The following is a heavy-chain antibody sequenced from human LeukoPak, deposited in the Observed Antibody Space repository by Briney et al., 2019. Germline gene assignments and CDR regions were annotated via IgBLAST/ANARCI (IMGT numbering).Heavy chain of an antibody. CDR3: ARDRQQLVDPPSDY. CDR1: GYTFTSYG. J-gene: IGHJ4*02. Sequence: ASVKVSCKASGYTFTSYGISWVRQAPGQGLEWMGWISAYNGHTNYAQKFQGRVTVTTDTSTSTAYMELRSLRSDDTAVYYCARDRQQLVDPPSDYWGQGTLVTVSS. V-gene: IGHV1-18*01. CDR2: ISAYNGHT. D-gene: IGHD6-13*01.